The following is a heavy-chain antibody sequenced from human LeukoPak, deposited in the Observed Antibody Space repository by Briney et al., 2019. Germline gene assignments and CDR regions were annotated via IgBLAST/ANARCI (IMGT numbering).Heavy chain of an antibody. CDR1: GGSFSNYY. CDR2: INDSGRI. D-gene: IGHD1-7*01. CDR3: ARRWNYGRNYYIDV. V-gene: IGHV4-34*01. Sequence: ETLSLTCAVYGGSFSNYYWSWIRPPPGKGLEWIGEINDSGRINYNPSLMSRVTVSVDTSKNQFSLRLTSVTATDTAVYYCARRWNYGRNYYIDVWGNGATVSVSS. J-gene: IGHJ6*03.